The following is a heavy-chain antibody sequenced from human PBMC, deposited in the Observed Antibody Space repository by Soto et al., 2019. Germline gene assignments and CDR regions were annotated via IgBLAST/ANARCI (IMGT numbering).Heavy chain of an antibody. CDR2: ISGSGGST. Sequence: GGSLRLSCAASGFTFSSYAMSWVRQAPGKGLEWVSAISGSGGSTYYADSVKGRFTISRDNSKNTLYLQMNSLRAEDTAVYYCEKVGSSSWYGYYFDYWGQGTLVTVSS. D-gene: IGHD6-13*01. V-gene: IGHV3-23*01. CDR1: GFTFSSYA. J-gene: IGHJ4*02. CDR3: EKVGSSSWYGYYFDY.